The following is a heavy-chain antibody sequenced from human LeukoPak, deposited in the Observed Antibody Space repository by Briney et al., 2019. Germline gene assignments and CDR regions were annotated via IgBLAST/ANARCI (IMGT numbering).Heavy chain of an antibody. CDR2: ISGSGGST. CDR3: AKGRRRELPVYYFDY. V-gene: IGHV3-23*01. CDR1: GFTFSSYA. D-gene: IGHD1-26*01. Sequence: GGSLRLSCAASGFTFSSYAMSWVRQAPGKGLEWVSAISGSGGSTYYADSVKGRFTISRDNSKNTLYLQMNSLRAEDAAVYYCAKGRRRELPVYYFDYWGQGTLVTVSS. J-gene: IGHJ4*02.